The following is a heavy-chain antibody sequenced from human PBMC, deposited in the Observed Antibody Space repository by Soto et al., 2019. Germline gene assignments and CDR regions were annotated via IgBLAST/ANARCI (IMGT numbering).Heavy chain of an antibody. J-gene: IGHJ4*02. D-gene: IGHD2-2*01. CDR1: GGTFSSYA. Sequence: QVQLVQSGAEVKKPGSSVKVSCKASGGTFSSYAISWVRQAPGQGLEWMGGIIPIFGTANYAQKFQGRFTITADESTSTAYMELSSLRSEDTAVYYCARDADIVLVPAASRFDYWGQGTLVTVSS. CDR2: IIPIFGTA. V-gene: IGHV1-69*12. CDR3: ARDADIVLVPAASRFDY.